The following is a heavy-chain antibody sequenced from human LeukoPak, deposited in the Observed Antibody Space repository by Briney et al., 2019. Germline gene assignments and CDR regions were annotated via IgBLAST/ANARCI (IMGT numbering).Heavy chain of an antibody. CDR3: ARVMITIFGVVHWFDP. Sequence: ASVKVSCKASGYTFTSYDINWVRQAPGQGLEWMGWMTPNSGNTGYAQKFQGRVTITRNTSLSTAYMELSSLRSEDTAVYYCARVMITIFGVVHWFDPWGQGTLVTVSS. D-gene: IGHD3-3*01. V-gene: IGHV1-8*03. J-gene: IGHJ5*02. CDR1: GYTFTSYD. CDR2: MTPNSGNT.